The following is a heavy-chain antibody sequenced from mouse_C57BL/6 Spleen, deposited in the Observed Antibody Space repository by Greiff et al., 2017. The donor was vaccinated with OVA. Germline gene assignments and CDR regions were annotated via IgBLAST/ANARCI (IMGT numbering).Heavy chain of an antibody. CDR3: TREDDYDGRYYAMDY. CDR2: IYPGNSDT. Sequence: VQLQQSGTVLARPGASVKMSCKPSGYTFTSYWMHWVKQRPGQGLEWIGAIYPGNSDTSYNQKFKGKAKLTAVTSASTAYMELSSLTNEDSAVYYCTREDDYDGRYYAMDYWGQGTSVTVSS. D-gene: IGHD2-4*01. V-gene: IGHV1-5*01. CDR1: GYTFTSYW. J-gene: IGHJ4*01.